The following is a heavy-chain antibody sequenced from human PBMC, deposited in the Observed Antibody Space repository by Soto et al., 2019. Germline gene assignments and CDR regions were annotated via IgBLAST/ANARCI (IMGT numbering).Heavy chain of an antibody. CDR3: ASGELILTENYYMDV. CDR2: IHSGGST. Sequence: GGSLRLSCAASGFTVSSNYMSWVRQAPGKGLEWVSVIHSGGSTYYADSVKGRFTISRDNSKNTLYLQMNSLRAEDTAVYYCASGELILTENYYMDVWGKGTTVTVSS. V-gene: IGHV3-66*01. CDR1: GFTVSSNY. J-gene: IGHJ6*03. D-gene: IGHD3-9*01.